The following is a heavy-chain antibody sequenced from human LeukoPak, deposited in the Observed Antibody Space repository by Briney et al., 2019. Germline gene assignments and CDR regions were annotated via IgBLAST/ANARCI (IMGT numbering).Heavy chain of an antibody. CDR2: IYNSGST. Sequence: SETLSLTCTVSGGSISNYHWSWIRQPPGKGLEWIGYIYNSGSTDYNPSLKSRVTISVDTSKNQFSLKLSSVTAADTAVYYCAREDYCSGASCYRYFAYWGQGTLVTVSS. J-gene: IGHJ4*02. V-gene: IGHV4-59*01. CDR3: AREDYCSGASCYRYFAY. CDR1: GGSISNYH. D-gene: IGHD2-15*01.